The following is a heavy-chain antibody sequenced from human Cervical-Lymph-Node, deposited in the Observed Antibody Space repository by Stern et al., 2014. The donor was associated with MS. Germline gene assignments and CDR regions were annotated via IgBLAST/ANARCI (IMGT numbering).Heavy chain of an antibody. CDR3: ARRGSSGFSYGFDV. CDR1: GYTFTRNY. CDR2: VNTSGGGT. V-gene: IGHV1-46*04. Sequence: QVQLVQSGAEVKKPGASVKVSCKASGYTFTRNYVHWVRQAPGQGLEWMGTVNTSGGGTSYAQTLPGRVTMTRDTSTNTAYMELSSLRFEDTAVYYCARRGSSGFSYGFDVWGQGTTVTVSS. J-gene: IGHJ6*02. D-gene: IGHD6-6*01.